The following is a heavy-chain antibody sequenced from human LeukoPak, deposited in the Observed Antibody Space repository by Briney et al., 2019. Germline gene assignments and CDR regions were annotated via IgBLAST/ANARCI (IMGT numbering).Heavy chain of an antibody. V-gene: IGHV4-59*01. CDR3: ARGQAVGATWLDRAYFQH. CDR1: GGSISPYY. CDR2: IYYSGST. Sequence: PSETLSLTCTVSGGSISPYYWSWIRQPPGRGLEWIGYIYYSGSTNYNPSLKSRVTISVDTSKNQFSLKLSSVTAADTAVYYCARGQAVGATWLDRAYFQHWGQGTLVTVSS. J-gene: IGHJ1*01. D-gene: IGHD1-26*01.